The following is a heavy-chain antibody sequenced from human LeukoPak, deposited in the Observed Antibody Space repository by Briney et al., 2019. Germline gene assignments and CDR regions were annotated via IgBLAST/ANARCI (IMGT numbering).Heavy chain of an antibody. J-gene: IGHJ3*02. V-gene: IGHV3-9*01. CDR2: ISWNSGSI. CDR1: GFTFDDYA. Sequence: GGSLRLSCAASGFTFDDYAMHWVRQAPGKGLEWVSGISWNSGSIGYADSVKGRFTISRDNAKNSLYLQMNSLRAEDTALYYCAKEYNNGWGRAFDIWGQGTMVTVSS. D-gene: IGHD6-19*01. CDR3: AKEYNNGWGRAFDI.